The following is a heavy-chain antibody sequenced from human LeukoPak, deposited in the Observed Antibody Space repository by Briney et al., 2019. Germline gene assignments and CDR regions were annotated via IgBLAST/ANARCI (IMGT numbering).Heavy chain of an antibody. V-gene: IGHV1-69*04. CDR1: GGTFSSYA. CDR2: IIPILGIA. Sequence: GASVKVSCKASGGTFSSYAISWVRQAPGQGLEWMGRIIPILGIANYAQKFQGRVTITADKSTSTAYMELSSLRSEDTAVYYCARHYYGSGSYYTRHFDYWGQGTLVTVSS. D-gene: IGHD3-10*01. J-gene: IGHJ4*02. CDR3: ARHYYGSGSYYTRHFDY.